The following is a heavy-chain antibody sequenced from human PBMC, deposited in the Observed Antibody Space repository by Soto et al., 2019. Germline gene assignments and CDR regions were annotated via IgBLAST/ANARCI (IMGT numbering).Heavy chain of an antibody. Sequence: SETLSLTCAVYGGSFSGYYWSWIRQPPGKGLEWIGEINHSGSTNYNPSLKSRVTISVDTSKNQFSLKLSSVTAADTAVYYCARTYYDFWSGSWAGLDYWGQGTLVTVSS. J-gene: IGHJ4*02. CDR2: INHSGST. CDR3: ARTYYDFWSGSWAGLDY. V-gene: IGHV4-34*01. CDR1: GGSFSGYY. D-gene: IGHD3-3*01.